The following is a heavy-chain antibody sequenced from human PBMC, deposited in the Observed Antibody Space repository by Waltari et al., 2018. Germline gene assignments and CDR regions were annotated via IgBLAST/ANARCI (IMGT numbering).Heavy chain of an antibody. J-gene: IGHJ5*02. CDR3: ARGGGGDWEWFDP. CDR2: IDYTGST. D-gene: IGHD2-21*02. V-gene: IGHV4-59*01. CDR1: GGSISGFY. Sequence: QVQLQESGPSLLKPSETLSLICTVSGGSISGFYWSWVRQPPGKGLDWIGYIDYTGSTNFNPSLKRRVTMSVETSKNQFSLKLSSVTAADTAFYYCARGGGGDWEWFDPWGQGTLVTVSS.